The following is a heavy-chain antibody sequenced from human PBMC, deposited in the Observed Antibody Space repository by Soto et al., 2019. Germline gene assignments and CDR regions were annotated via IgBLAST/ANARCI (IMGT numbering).Heavy chain of an antibody. CDR2: INSGSGNT. J-gene: IGHJ2*01. D-gene: IGHD6-19*01. Sequence: QVQLVQSGAEVKKPGASVKVSCKASGYTFINYGIHWVRQAPGQRLEWMGWINSGSGNTKYSQKLQGRVTINRDTSASTAYMELSSLRSEDTAVYYCARSGYSSGWYRWYFDFWGRGTLVTVSS. CDR3: ARSGYSSGWYRWYFDF. CDR1: GYTFINYG. V-gene: IGHV1-3*01.